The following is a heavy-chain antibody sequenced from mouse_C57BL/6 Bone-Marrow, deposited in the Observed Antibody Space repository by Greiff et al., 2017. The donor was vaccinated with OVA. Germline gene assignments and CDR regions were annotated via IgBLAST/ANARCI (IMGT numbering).Heavy chain of an antibody. Sequence: VQLQQPGTELVKPGASVKLSCKASGYTFTSYWMHWVKQRPGQGLEWIGNINPSNGGTNYNEKFKSKATLTVDKSSSTAYMQLSSLTSEDSAVYYCARPPITTVVATPYFDYWGQGTTLTVSS. V-gene: IGHV1-53*01. CDR2: INPSNGGT. D-gene: IGHD1-1*01. CDR1: GYTFTSYW. CDR3: ARPPITTVVATPYFDY. J-gene: IGHJ2*01.